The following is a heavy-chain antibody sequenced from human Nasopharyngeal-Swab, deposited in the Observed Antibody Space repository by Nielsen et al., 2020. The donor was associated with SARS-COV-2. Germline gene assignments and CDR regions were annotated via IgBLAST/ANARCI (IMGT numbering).Heavy chain of an antibody. V-gene: IGHV3-9*01. CDR3: ALLSSGWYPTPPFDY. CDR1: GFTFDDYA. J-gene: IGHJ4*02. CDR2: ISWNSGSI. D-gene: IGHD6-19*01. Sequence: SLKISCAASGFTFDDYAMHWVRQAPGKGLEWASGISWNSGSIGYADSVKGRFTISRDNAKNSLYLQMNSLRAEDTALYYCALLSSGWYPTPPFDYWGQGTLVTVSS.